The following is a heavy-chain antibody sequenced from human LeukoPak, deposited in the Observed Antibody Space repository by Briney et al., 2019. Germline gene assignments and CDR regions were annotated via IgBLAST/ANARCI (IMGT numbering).Heavy chain of an antibody. J-gene: IGHJ3*02. Sequence: ASVKVSCKASGYTFTNYGVNWVRQAPGQGLEYMGWISVYDGNTNYAQKVQGRVTITADISTSTAYMELRSLRSDDTAVYYCARGSGRDGYSYAFDIWGQGTMVTVSS. CDR1: GYTFTNYG. CDR3: ARGSGRDGYSYAFDI. V-gene: IGHV1-18*01. D-gene: IGHD5-24*01. CDR2: ISVYDGNT.